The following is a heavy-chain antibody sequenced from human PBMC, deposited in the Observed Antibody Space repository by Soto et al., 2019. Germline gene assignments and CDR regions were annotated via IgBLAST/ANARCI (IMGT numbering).Heavy chain of an antibody. V-gene: IGHV3-7*01. CDR2: IKEDGSKN. CDR1: GFTFSKYW. CDR3: ARDEGITVTTFRFDY. D-gene: IGHD4-17*01. J-gene: IGHJ4*02. Sequence: GGSLRLACAASGFTFSKYWMSWVRQAPGKGLEWVANIKEDGSKNNYVDPVKGRFTISRDNAKNSLFLQMNSLRAEDTAVYYCARDEGITVTTFRFDYWGQGTQVTVSS.